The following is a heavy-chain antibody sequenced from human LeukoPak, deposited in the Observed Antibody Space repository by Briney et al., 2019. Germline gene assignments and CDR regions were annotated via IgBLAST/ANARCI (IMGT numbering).Heavy chain of an antibody. Sequence: SETPSLTSTVSGGSTSSSSYYWGWIRQPPGKGLEWIGSIYYSGSTYYNPSLKSRVTISVDTSKNQFSLKLSSVTAADTAVYYCARDQGQLVYFGAFDYWGQGTLVTVSS. D-gene: IGHD6-6*01. V-gene: IGHV4-39*07. CDR1: GGSTSSSSYY. CDR2: IYYSGST. J-gene: IGHJ4*02. CDR3: ARDQGQLVYFGAFDY.